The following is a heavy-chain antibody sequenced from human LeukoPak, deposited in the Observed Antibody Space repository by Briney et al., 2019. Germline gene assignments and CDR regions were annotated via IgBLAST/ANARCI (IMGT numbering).Heavy chain of an antibody. CDR1: GFSFTTYW. CDR3: ARGSTVFDY. Sequence: GESLRLSCAASGFSFTTYWMSWVRQAPGKGLEWVSYISSSGSTIYYADSVKGRFTISRDNAKNSLYLQMNSLRAEDTAVYYCARGSTVFDYWGQGTLVTVSS. J-gene: IGHJ4*02. V-gene: IGHV3-48*04. D-gene: IGHD4-11*01. CDR2: ISSSGSTI.